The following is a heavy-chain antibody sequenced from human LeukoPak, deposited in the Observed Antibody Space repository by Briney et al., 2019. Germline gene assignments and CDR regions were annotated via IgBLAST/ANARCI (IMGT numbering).Heavy chain of an antibody. V-gene: IGHV5-51*01. CDR1: GYSFTTYL. CDR2: ISPDDSEI. D-gene: IGHD1-26*01. Sequence: GESLKISCKGSGYSFTTYLIAWVRQMPGRGLEWMGIISPDDSEIRYSPSFRGQVTISADKSISTAYLQWSRLKASDTAIYYCARHEGSGSYYSYWGQGTLVTVSS. CDR3: ARHEGSGSYYSY. J-gene: IGHJ4*02.